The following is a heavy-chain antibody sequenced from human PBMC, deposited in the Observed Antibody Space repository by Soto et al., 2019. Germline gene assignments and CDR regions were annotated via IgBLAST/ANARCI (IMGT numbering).Heavy chain of an antibody. V-gene: IGHV4-59*01. CDR2: IYYSGST. D-gene: IGHD6-6*01. J-gene: IGHJ4*02. Sequence: QVQLQESGPGLVKPSETLSLTCTVSGGSISSYYWSWIRQPPVKGLEWIGYIYYSGSTNYNPSLKRRVTISVDTSKNQFSLKLSSVTAADTAVYYCARERPSSYFDYWGQGTLVTVSS. CDR1: GGSISSYY. CDR3: ARERPSSYFDY.